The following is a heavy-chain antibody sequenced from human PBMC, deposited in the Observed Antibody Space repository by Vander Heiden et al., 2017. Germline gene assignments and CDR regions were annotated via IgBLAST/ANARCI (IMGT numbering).Heavy chain of an antibody. CDR3: ARGLETVSQSSPV. V-gene: IGHV4-34*01. CDR1: GGSLSGFY. D-gene: IGHD4-17*01. CDR2: INRGGST. J-gene: IGHJ6*02. Sequence: QVQLQQWGAGLLNPSETLSLTCAVYGGSLSGFYWSWIRQPPGKGLEWIGEINRGGSTNYNPSLKSRVTIAVDTSNNQFSLRLSSVTAADTAVYYGARGLETVSQSSPVWGQGTTVTVSS.